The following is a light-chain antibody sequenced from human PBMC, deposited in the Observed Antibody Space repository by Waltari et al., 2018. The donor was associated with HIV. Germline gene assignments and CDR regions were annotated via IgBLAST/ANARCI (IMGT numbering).Light chain of an antibody. Sequence: QSVLTQPPSASGTPGQRVTISCSGSSSNIGNNNVYWYRQLPGLAHRPLLHRNNQRPSGVPDRFSGSKSGTSAPLAISGLRSEDEADYYCATWGDSLSGPVVFGGGTKLTVL. J-gene: IGLJ2*01. CDR3: ATWGDSLSGPVV. V-gene: IGLV1-47*01. CDR1: SSNIGNNN. CDR2: RNN.